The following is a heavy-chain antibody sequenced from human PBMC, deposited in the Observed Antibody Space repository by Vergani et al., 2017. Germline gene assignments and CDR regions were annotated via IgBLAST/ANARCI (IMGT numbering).Heavy chain of an antibody. CDR2: INHSGST. CDR1: GGSFSGYY. V-gene: IGHV4-34*01. J-gene: IGHJ4*02. Sequence: QVQLQESGPGLVKPSGTLSLTCAVYGGSFSGYYWSWIRQPPGKGLEWIGEINHSGSTNYNPSLKSRVTISVDTSKNQFSLKLSSVTAADTAVYYCARGGWPFDYWGQGTLVTVSS. CDR3: ARGGWPFDY. D-gene: IGHD2-15*01.